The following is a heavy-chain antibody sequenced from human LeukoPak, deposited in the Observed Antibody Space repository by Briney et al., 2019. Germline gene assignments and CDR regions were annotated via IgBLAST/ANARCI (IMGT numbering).Heavy chain of an antibody. D-gene: IGHD1-1*01. V-gene: IGHV1-58*02. CDR3: ASTTGTTRAFDI. Sequence: ASVKVSCTASGFTFTSSAMQWVRQARGQRLEWIGWIVVGSGNTNYAQKFQERVTITRDMSTSTAYMELSSLRSEDTAVYYCASTTGTTRAFDIWGQGTMVTVSS. CDR2: IVVGSGNT. CDR1: GFTFTSSA. J-gene: IGHJ3*02.